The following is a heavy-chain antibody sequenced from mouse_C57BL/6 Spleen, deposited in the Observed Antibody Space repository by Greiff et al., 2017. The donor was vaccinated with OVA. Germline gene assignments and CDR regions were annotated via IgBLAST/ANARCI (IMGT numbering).Heavy chain of an antibody. CDR2: IDPSDSYT. CDR3: AKEGRTARDYAMDY. D-gene: IGHD3-2*01. V-gene: IGHV1-69*01. CDR1: GYTFTSSW. Sequence: VQLQQPGAELVMPGASVKLSCKASGYTFTSSWMHWVKQRPGQGLEWIGEIDPSDSYTNYNQKFKGKSTLTVDKSSSTAYMQLSSRTAEDSAVDDCAKEGRTARDYAMDYWGQGTSVTVSS. J-gene: IGHJ4*01.